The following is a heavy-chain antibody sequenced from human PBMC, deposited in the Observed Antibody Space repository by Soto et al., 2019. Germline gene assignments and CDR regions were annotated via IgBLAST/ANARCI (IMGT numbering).Heavy chain of an antibody. Sequence: GGSLRLSCSVSGFTFSSYAMGWVRQAPGKGLEWVSVISSRGGSVYYADSVKGRFTVSRDNSLNVLFLHMNKLRVEDKAVYYCEKMGITTTSSFDNWGQGILATVSS. CDR1: GFTFSSYA. D-gene: IGHD1-26*01. CDR2: ISSRGGSV. J-gene: IGHJ5*02. V-gene: IGHV3-23*01. CDR3: EKMGITTTSSFDN.